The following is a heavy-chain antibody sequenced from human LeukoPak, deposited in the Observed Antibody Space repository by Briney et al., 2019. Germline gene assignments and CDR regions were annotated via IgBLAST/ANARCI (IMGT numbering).Heavy chain of an antibody. CDR2: IRYDGSNK. Sequence: QPGGSLRLSCAASGFTFSSYGMHWVRQAPGKGLEWMAFIRYDGSNKYYADSVKGRFTISRDNSKNTLYLQMNSLRAEDTAVYYCASFLYSSSWRFDYWGQGTLVTVSS. CDR1: GFTFSSYG. J-gene: IGHJ4*02. D-gene: IGHD6-13*01. V-gene: IGHV3-30*02. CDR3: ASFLYSSSWRFDY.